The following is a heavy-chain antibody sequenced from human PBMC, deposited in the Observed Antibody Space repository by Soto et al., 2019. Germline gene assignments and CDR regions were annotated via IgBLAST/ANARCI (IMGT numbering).Heavy chain of an antibody. CDR2: ISAYNGNT. CDR1: GYTFTSYC. Sequence: ASVKVSCKASGYTFTSYCSSWLRQAPGQGLEWMGWISAYNGNTNYAQKLQGRVTMTTDTSASTAYMELSSLRSEDTAVYYCARKGSSGWYGRYAPFDYWGQGTLVTVSS. CDR3: ARKGSSGWYGRYAPFDY. J-gene: IGHJ4*02. D-gene: IGHD6-19*01. V-gene: IGHV1-18*01.